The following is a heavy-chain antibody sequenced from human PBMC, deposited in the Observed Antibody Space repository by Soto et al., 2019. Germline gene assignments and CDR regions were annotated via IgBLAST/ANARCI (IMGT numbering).Heavy chain of an antibody. V-gene: IGHV1-69*12. CDR3: ARDKDRLQLAGNYYYVLDV. J-gene: IGHJ6*02. CDR2: IMPIFRTP. D-gene: IGHD3-3*02. Sequence: QVQLEQSGAEVKKPGSSVKVSCKTSGGTFSNSAISWVRQAPGQGLEWMGGIMPIFRTPDYAQKFQDRVTITANESASTAYMELRGLRSDDTAVYYCARDKDRLQLAGNYYYVLDVWGQGTTVTVSS. CDR1: GGTFSNSA.